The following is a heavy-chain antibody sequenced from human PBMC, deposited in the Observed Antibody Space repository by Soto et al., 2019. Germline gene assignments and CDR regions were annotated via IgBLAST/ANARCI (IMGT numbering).Heavy chain of an antibody. J-gene: IGHJ4*02. Sequence: SETLSLTCTVSGGSISSGDYYWSWIRQPPGKGLEWIGYIYYSGSTYYNPSLKSRVTISVDTSKNQFSLKLSSVTAADTAVYYCARDRDSSGWYDYWGQGTLVTVSS. V-gene: IGHV4-30-4*01. D-gene: IGHD6-19*01. CDR3: ARDRDSSGWYDY. CDR1: GGSISSGDYY. CDR2: IYYSGST.